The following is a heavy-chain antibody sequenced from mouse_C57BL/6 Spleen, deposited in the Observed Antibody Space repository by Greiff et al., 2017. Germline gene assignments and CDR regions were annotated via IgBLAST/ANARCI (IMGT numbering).Heavy chain of an antibody. CDR3: SRRGEVYYFDY. J-gene: IGHJ2*01. Sequence: EVQLQQSGPELVKPGASVKMSCKASGYTFTDYTMHWVKQSHGKSLEWIGYINPNNGGTSYNQKFKGKATLTVNKSSSTAYMELRSLTAEDSAFYYCSRRGEVYYFDYWGQGTTLTVSS. V-gene: IGHV1-22*01. CDR1: GYTFTDYT. CDR2: INPNNGGT.